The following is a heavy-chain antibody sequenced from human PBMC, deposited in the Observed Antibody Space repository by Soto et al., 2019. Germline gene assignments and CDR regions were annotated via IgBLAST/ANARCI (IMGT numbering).Heavy chain of an antibody. D-gene: IGHD2-15*01. J-gene: IGHJ5*02. Sequence: QLQLQESGPGLVKPSETLSLTCTVSGGSISSSSYYRGWIRQPPGKGLEWIGSIYYSGSTYYNPSLKSRVTISVDTSKNQFSLKLSSVTAADTAVYYCARSCPQDAVVVVAATFDPWGQGTLVTVSS. CDR3: ARSCPQDAVVVVAATFDP. CDR1: GGSISSSSYY. CDR2: IYYSGST. V-gene: IGHV4-39*01.